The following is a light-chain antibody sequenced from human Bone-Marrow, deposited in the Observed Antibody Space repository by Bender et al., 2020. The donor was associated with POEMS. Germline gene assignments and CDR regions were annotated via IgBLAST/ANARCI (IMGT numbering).Light chain of an antibody. V-gene: IGLV2-8*01. J-gene: IGLJ1*01. CDR1: GSDVGGYKF. Sequence: QSALTQPPSTSGSPGQSVTISCTGSGSDVGGYKFVSWYQHHPGKAPKLMIYDVSKRPSGVPDRFSGSKSGNTASLTISGLQGEDEADYYCCSYAGSGYVFGTGTRVTVI. CDR3: CSYAGSGYV. CDR2: DVS.